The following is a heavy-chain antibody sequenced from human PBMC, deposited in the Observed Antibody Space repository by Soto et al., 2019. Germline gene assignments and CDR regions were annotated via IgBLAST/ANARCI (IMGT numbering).Heavy chain of an antibody. CDR1: GFTFSSYG. V-gene: IGHV3-30*18. J-gene: IGHJ3*02. Sequence: GGSLRLSCAASGFTFSSYGMHWVRQAPGKGLEWVAVISYDGSNKYYADSVKGRFTISRDNSKNTLYLQMHSLRAEDTAVYYCANLLATAAAGTSSTPGAFDIWGQGTMVTVSS. D-gene: IGHD6-13*01. CDR2: ISYDGSNK. CDR3: ANLLATAAAGTSSTPGAFDI.